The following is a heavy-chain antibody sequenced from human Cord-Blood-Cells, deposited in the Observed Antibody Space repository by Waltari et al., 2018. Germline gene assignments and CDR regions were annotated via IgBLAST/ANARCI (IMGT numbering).Heavy chain of an antibody. D-gene: IGHD3-10*01. V-gene: IGHV1-69*01. CDR3: AGYGSGSYHDAFDI. CDR2: SIPIFGTA. J-gene: IGHJ3*02. CDR1: GGTFSSYA. Sequence: QVQLVQSGAEVKKPGSSVKVSCKASGGTFSSYAISWVRQAPGQGLEWMGGSIPIFGTANYAQKFQGRVTITADESTSTAYMELSSLRSEDTAVYDCAGYGSGSYHDAFDIWGQGTMVTVSS.